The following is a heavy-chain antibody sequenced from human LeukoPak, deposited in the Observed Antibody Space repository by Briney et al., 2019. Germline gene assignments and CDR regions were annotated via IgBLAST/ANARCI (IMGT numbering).Heavy chain of an antibody. D-gene: IGHD6-13*01. CDR3: ARVLVAAGTGFMDV. V-gene: IGHV3-53*01. CDR2: IYTGGGT. J-gene: IGHJ6*03. CDR1: GFTVSSDY. Sequence: GGSLRLSCAASGFTVSSDYMSWVRQAPGKGLEWVSGIYTGGGTQFAASAKSRFSISRYNSKNSLYLQMTSLSVEDTGVYYCARVLVAAGTGFMDVWGKGTTVTVSS.